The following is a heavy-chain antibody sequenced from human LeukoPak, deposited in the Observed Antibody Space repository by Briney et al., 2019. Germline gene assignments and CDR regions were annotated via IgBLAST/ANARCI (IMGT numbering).Heavy chain of an antibody. CDR3: ARGLYYTFWSGSYTEDRFFDY. Sequence: SETLSLTRTVSGGSISSGGYYWTWIRQHPGQGLEWIGYIYYSGSTYYNPSLKSRVTISVDTSRNQVSLKLTSVTAVDTAVYYCARGLYYTFWSGSYTEDRFFDYWGQGTLVTVSS. J-gene: IGHJ4*02. V-gene: IGHV4-31*03. CDR1: GGSISSGGYY. CDR2: IYYSGST. D-gene: IGHD3-3*01.